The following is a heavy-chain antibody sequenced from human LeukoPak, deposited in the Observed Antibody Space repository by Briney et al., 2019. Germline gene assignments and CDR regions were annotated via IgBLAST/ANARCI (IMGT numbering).Heavy chain of an antibody. Sequence: PSETLSLTCAVYGGSFNSYYWSWIRQPPGKGLEWIGCVSYSGSTDYNPALKSRVTISEDTSKNQFSLKLSSVTAADTAVYYCARPLQYGDFDYWGQGTLVTVSS. CDR3: ARPLQYGDFDY. CDR2: VSYSGST. CDR1: GGSFNSYY. J-gene: IGHJ4*02. D-gene: IGHD4-17*01. V-gene: IGHV4-59*08.